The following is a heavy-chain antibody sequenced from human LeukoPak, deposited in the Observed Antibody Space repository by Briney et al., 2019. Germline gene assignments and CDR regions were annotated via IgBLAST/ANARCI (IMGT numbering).Heavy chain of an antibody. CDR3: ACVHVLYSRSVGIEY. D-gene: IGHD1-14*01. Sequence: ASETLSLTCTVSGGSISSYYWSWIRQPPGKGLEWIGYIYYSGSTNYNPSLKSRVTISVDTSKNQFSLKLSSVTAADTAVYYCACVHVLYSRSVGIEYWGQRTLVTVSS. V-gene: IGHV4-59*01. J-gene: IGHJ4*02. CDR2: IYYSGST. CDR1: GGSISSYY.